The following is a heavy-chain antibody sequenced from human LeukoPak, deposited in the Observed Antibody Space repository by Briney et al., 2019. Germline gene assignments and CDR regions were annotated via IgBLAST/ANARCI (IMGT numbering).Heavy chain of an antibody. D-gene: IGHD3-22*01. Sequence: GGSLSLSCAASGFTFSSYAMSWVRQAPGKGLEWVSTISGSGASTYYADSVKGRFTIYRDNSKNTLYLQMNSLRAEDTAVYYCVKYYDSSGSYYFDYWGQGTLVTVSS. CDR2: ISGSGAST. V-gene: IGHV3-23*01. CDR3: VKYYDSSGSYYFDY. J-gene: IGHJ4*02. CDR1: GFTFSSYA.